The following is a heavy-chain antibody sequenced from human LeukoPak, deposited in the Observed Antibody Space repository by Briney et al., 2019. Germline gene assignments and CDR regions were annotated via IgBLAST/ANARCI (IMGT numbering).Heavy chain of an antibody. V-gene: IGHV3-23*01. CDR3: AKLSASASDY. Sequence: GGSLRLSCEASGFTSSNYGMTWVRQAPGKGLDWVSAIGGSVSTYYADSVKGRFTISRDNSKNTLYLQMNSLRVEDTAIYYCAKLSASASDYWGQGTLVTVSS. CDR2: IGGSVST. CDR1: GFTSSNYG. J-gene: IGHJ4*02. D-gene: IGHD2-2*01.